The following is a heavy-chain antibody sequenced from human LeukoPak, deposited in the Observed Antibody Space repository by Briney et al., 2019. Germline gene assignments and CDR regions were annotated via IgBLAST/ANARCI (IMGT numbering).Heavy chain of an antibody. J-gene: IGHJ4*02. CDR2: IYYSGST. Sequence: SETLSLTCTVSGGSISSYYWSWIRQPPGKGLEWIGYIYYSGSTNYNPSLKSRVTISADTSKNQFSLKLSSVTAADTAVYYCARAVIVVVNEYYFDYWGQGTLVTVSS. V-gene: IGHV4-59*01. CDR1: GGSISSYY. CDR3: ARAVIVVVNEYYFDY. D-gene: IGHD2-15*01.